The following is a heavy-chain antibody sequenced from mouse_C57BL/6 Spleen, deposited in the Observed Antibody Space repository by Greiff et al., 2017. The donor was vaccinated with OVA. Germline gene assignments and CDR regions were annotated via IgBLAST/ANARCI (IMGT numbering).Heavy chain of an antibody. CDR3: ANYGRRRWYFDV. V-gene: IGHV1-53*01. J-gene: IGHJ1*03. D-gene: IGHD1-1*01. Sequence: QVQLKQSGTELVKPGASVKLSCKASGYTFTSYWMHWVKQRPGQGLEWIGNINPSNGGTNYNEKFKSKATLPVDKSSSTAYMQLSSLTSDDSAVKYCANYGRRRWYFDVWGTGTTVTVSS. CDR1: GYTFTSYW. CDR2: INPSNGGT.